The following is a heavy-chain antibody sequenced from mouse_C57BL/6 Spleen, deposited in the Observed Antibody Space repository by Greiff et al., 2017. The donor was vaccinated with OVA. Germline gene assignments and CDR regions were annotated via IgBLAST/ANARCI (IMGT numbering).Heavy chain of an antibody. CDR3: ARYGYFDV. CDR2: IYPGDGDT. V-gene: IGHV1-82*01. CDR1: GYAFSSSW. J-gene: IGHJ1*03. Sequence: VQGVESGPELVKPGASVKISCKASGYAFSSSWMNWVKQRPGKGLEWIGRIYPGDGDTNYNGKFKGKATLTADKSSSTAYMQLSSLTSEDSAVYFCARYGYFDVWGTGTTVTVSS.